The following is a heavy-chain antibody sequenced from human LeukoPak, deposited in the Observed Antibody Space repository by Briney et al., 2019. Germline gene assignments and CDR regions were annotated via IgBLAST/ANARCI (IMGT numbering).Heavy chain of an antibody. CDR3: ARAAAGDAFDI. V-gene: IGHV4-34*10. CDR1: GGSVSGYY. D-gene: IGHD6-13*01. CDR2: INHSGNT. Sequence: SETLSLTCAVYGGSVSGYYWSWIRQSPGKGLEWIGEINHSGNTNYNPSLKSRITMSVDTSKNQFSLKLSSVTAADTAVYYCARAAAGDAFDIWGQGTMVTVSS. J-gene: IGHJ3*02.